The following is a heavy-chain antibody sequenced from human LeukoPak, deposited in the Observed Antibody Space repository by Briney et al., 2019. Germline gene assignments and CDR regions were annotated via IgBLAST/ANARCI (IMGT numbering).Heavy chain of an antibody. J-gene: IGHJ4*02. D-gene: IGHD3-9*01. CDR1: GFTFSNYA. V-gene: IGHV3-23*01. Sequence: GGSLRLSCAASGFTFSNYAMSRVRQAPGKGLEWVSAILGSGASTYYADSVKGRFTVSRDNSKSTLYLQMNSLRAEDTALYYCAKWGDYDVLTGYYVPDYWGQGTLVTVSS. CDR2: ILGSGAST. CDR3: AKWGDYDVLTGYYVPDY.